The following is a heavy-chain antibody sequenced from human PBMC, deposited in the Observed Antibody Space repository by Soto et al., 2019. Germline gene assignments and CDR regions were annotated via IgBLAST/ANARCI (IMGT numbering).Heavy chain of an antibody. CDR3: ARRYCSGGSCYWFDP. V-gene: IGHV4-30-4*01. CDR2: IYYSGST. Sequence: SETLSLTCTVSGGSISSGDYYWSWIRQPPGKGLEWIGYIYYSGSTYYNPSLESRVTISVDTSKNQFSLKLSSVTAADTAVYYCARRYCSGGSCYWFDPWGQGTLVTVSS. CDR1: GGSISSGDYY. J-gene: IGHJ5*02. D-gene: IGHD2-15*01.